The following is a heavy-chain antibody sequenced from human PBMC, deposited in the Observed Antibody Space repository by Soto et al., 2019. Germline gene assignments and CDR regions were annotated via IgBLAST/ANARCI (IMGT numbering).Heavy chain of an antibody. CDR2: IIPILGIA. CDR3: ARFYDSKRYFQH. CDR1: GGTFSSYT. V-gene: IGHV1-69*02. D-gene: IGHD3-22*01. Sequence: QVQLVQSGAEVKKPGSSVKVSCKASGGTFSSYTISWVRQAPGQGLEWMGRIIPILGIANYAQKFQGRVTITADKSTSTAYMELSSLRSEDTAVYYCARFYDSKRYFQHWGQGTLVTVSS. J-gene: IGHJ1*01.